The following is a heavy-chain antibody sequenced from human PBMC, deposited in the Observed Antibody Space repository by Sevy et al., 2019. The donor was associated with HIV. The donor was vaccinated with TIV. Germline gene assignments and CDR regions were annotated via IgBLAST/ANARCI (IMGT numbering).Heavy chain of an antibody. V-gene: IGHV3-7*03. Sequence: GGSLRLSCAASGFTFSHYWMTWVRQAPGKGPEWVANIKGDGSEKYHVDSVRGRFTISRDNAKNSLYLQMNSLRGEDTALYYCARDCNSATCLWGLDVWGQGTTVTVSS. D-gene: IGHD1-26*01. J-gene: IGHJ6*02. CDR2: IKGDGSEK. CDR1: GFTFSHYW. CDR3: ARDCNSATCLWGLDV.